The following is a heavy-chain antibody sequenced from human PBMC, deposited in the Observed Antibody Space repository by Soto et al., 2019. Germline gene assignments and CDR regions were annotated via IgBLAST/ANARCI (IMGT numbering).Heavy chain of an antibody. Sequence: QVQLVESGGGVVQPGRSLRLSCAASGFTFSDYAIHWVRQAPGNGLEWVALISDDGRNKYYADSVKGRFTISRDNSKDTLYLQMNSLRSEDTAVYYGARKWFGELGEGWFDPWGQGTLVTVSS. CDR3: ARKWFGELGEGWFDP. CDR1: GFTFSDYA. D-gene: IGHD3-10*01. J-gene: IGHJ5*02. CDR2: ISDDGRNK. V-gene: IGHV3-30*04.